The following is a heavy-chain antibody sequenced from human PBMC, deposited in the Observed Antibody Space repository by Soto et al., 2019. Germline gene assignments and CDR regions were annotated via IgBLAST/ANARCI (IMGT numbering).Heavy chain of an antibody. CDR1: GGSISSSSYY. Sequence: PSETLSLTCTVSGGSISSSSYYWGWIRQPPGKGLEWIGSIYYSGSTYYNPSLKSRVTISVDTSKNQFSLKLSSVTAADTAVYYCARDRGKRGLDRGMDVWGQGTTVTVSS. J-gene: IGHJ6*02. CDR3: ARDRGKRGLDRGMDV. V-gene: IGHV4-39*07. CDR2: IYYSGST.